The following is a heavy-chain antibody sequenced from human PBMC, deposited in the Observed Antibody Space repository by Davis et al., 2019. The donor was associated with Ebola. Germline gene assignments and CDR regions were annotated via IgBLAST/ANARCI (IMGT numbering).Heavy chain of an antibody. Sequence: PGGSLRLSCAASGFTFSGSAMHWVRQASGKGLEWVGRIRSKANSYATAYAASVKGRFIISRDDSKNTAYLQINSLKTEDTAVYYCTRRMGSYGDNYYYYGMDVWGQGTTVTVSS. D-gene: IGHD4-17*01. CDR1: GFTFSGSA. CDR3: TRRMGSYGDNYYYYGMDV. V-gene: IGHV3-73*01. J-gene: IGHJ6*02. CDR2: IRSKANSYAT.